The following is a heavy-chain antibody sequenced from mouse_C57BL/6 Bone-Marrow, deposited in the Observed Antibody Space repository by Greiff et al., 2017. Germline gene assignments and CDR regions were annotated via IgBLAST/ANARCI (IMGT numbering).Heavy chain of an antibody. V-gene: IGHV1-76*01. CDR2: IYPGSGNT. Sequence: QVHVKQSGAELVRPGASVKLSCKASGYTFTDYYINWVKQRPGQGLEWIARIYPGSGNTYYNEKFKGKATLTAENSSSTAYMQLSSLTSEDSAVXFCAREVYGSSLYAMDYWGQGTSVTVSS. J-gene: IGHJ4*01. CDR1: GYTFTDYY. D-gene: IGHD1-1*01. CDR3: AREVYGSSLYAMDY.